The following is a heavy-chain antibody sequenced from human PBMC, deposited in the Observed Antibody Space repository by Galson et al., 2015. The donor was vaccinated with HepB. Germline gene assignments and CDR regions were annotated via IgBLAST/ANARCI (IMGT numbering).Heavy chain of an antibody. J-gene: IGHJ4*02. V-gene: IGHV4-39*07. Sequence: SETLSLTCTVSGGSISSSSYSWGWIRQPPGKGLEWIGNIYYTGSTYYSPSLKSRVTISVDTSKSQFSLRLSSVTVADTAIYYYARDHWSLHFDYWGQGTLVTVSS. CDR3: ARDHWSLHFDY. CDR1: GGSISSSSYS. CDR2: IYYTGST. D-gene: IGHD2-8*02.